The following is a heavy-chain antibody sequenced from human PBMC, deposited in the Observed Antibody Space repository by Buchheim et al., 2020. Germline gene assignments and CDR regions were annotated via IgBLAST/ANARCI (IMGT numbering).Heavy chain of an antibody. J-gene: IGHJ5*02. CDR1: GFTFTSYA. CDR3: ARLRAVAATSYWFDP. Sequence: EVQLLESGGGLVQPGGSLRLSCAASGFTFTSYAMSWVRQAPGKGLEWVSTITGSGDSTHCAESVTGRFTISRDTSKNTLYLQMNSLRAEDTAVFYCARLRAVAATSYWFDPWGQGTL. V-gene: IGHV3-23*01. D-gene: IGHD2-15*01. CDR2: ITGSGDST.